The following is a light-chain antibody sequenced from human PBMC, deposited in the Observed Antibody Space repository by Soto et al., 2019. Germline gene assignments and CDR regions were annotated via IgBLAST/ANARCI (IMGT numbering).Light chain of an antibody. Sequence: RCTLHTTVVYIVTIPFRASQSISTWLAWYQQTPGTAPKLLIYHASTLESGVPSRFSGSGSGTEFTLTIRSLHPDDFATYYCQQYNTYPWTFGQGTK. CDR2: HAS. CDR3: QQYNTYPWT. J-gene: IGKJ1*01. V-gene: IGKV1-5*01. CDR1: QSISTW.